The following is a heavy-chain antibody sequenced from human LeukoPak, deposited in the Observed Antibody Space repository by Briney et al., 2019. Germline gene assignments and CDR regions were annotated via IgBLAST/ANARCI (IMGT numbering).Heavy chain of an antibody. J-gene: IGHJ4*02. D-gene: IGHD2-2*01. CDR2: IYHSGST. CDR3: AKDLDIVVVPAAMPTFYFDY. CDR1: GGSISSGGYS. Sequence: SETLSLTFAVSGGSISSGGYSWSWIRQPPGKGLEWIGYIYHSGSTYYNPSLKSRVTISVDTSKNQFSLKLNSVTAADTAVYYCAKDLDIVVVPAAMPTFYFDYWGQGTLVTVSS. V-gene: IGHV4-30-2*01.